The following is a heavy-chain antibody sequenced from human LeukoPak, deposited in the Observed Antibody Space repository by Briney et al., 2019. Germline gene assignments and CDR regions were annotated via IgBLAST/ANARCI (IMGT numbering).Heavy chain of an antibody. D-gene: IGHD1-26*01. CDR2: INAGNGNT. V-gene: IGHV1-3*01. CDR3: ARVGGGSGDRVRYYFDY. J-gene: IGHJ4*02. Sequence: ASVKVSCKASGYTFTSYAMHWVRQAPGQRLEWMGWINAGNGNTKYSQKFQGRVTITRDTSASTAYMELSSLRSEDTAVYYCARVGGGSGDRVRYYFDYWGQGTLVTVSS. CDR1: GYTFTSYA.